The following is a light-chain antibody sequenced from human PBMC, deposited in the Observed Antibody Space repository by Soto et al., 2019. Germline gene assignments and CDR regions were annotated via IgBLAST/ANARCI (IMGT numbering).Light chain of an antibody. CDR2: GAS. CDR1: QSVSSSY. Sequence: IVFTLSPGTISLSTVERATLSCTASQSVSSSYLAWYQQKPGQAPRLLIYGASTRPTGIPGRFGGSGSGTEFTLTISSLQSEDFAVYYCQQFNTWPRTFGQGT. CDR3: QQFNTWPRT. V-gene: IGKV3-15*01. J-gene: IGKJ1*01.